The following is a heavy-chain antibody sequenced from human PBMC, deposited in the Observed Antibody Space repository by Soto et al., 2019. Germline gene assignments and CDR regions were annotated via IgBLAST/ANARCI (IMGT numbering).Heavy chain of an antibody. D-gene: IGHD6-13*01. J-gene: IGHJ5*02. V-gene: IGHV3-21*01. CDR1: GFTFSSYS. CDR3: ARTGYSSSFYEFGWFDP. Sequence: EVQLVESGGGLVKPGGSLRLSCAASGFTFSSYSMNWVRQAPGKGLEWVSSISSSSSYIYYADSVKGRFTISRDNAKNSLYLQMNSLRAEDTAVHYCARTGYSSSFYEFGWFDPWGQGTLVTVSS. CDR2: ISSSSSYI.